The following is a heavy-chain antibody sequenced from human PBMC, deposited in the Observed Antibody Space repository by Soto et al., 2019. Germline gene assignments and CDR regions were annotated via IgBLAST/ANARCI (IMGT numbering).Heavy chain of an antibody. V-gene: IGHV3-23*01. Sequence: GGSLRLSCGTSGFTFANFGMGWVRQAPGKGLYWVSGISSSGRRTYYADSVKGRFTISRDNSKNTLYLQMNSLRAEDTAVYYCAREGDGGSYYFDYWGQGTLVTVSS. D-gene: IGHD1-26*01. CDR3: AREGDGGSYYFDY. CDR1: GFTFANFG. CDR2: ISSSGRRT. J-gene: IGHJ4*02.